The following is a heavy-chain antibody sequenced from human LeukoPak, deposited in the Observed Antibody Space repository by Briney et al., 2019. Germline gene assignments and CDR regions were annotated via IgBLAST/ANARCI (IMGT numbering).Heavy chain of an antibody. V-gene: IGHV3-21*01. CDR1: GFTFSSYS. D-gene: IGHD2-2*01. J-gene: IGHJ6*02. CDR3: AREPPDCSSTSCYGAYVMDV. Sequence: GGSLRLSCAASGFTFSSYSMNWVRQAPGKGLEWVSSISSSSSYIYYADSVKGRFTISRDNAKNSLYLQMNSLRAEDTAVYYCAREPPDCSSTSCYGAYVMDVWGQGTTVTVSS. CDR2: ISSSSSYI.